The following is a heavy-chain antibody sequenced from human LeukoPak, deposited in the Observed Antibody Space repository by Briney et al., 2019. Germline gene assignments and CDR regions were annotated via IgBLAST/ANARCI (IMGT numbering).Heavy chain of an antibody. CDR1: GFTFSSYA. CDR2: ISGSGGST. V-gene: IGHV3-23*01. CDR3: AKLNYDFWSGYYSGAFDI. J-gene: IGHJ3*02. D-gene: IGHD3-3*01. Sequence: GGSLRLFCGASGFTFSSYAMSWVRQAPGKGLEWVSAISGSGGSTYYADSVKGRFTISRDNSKNTLYLQMNSLRAEDTAVYYCAKLNYDFWSGYYSGAFDIWGQGTMVTVSS.